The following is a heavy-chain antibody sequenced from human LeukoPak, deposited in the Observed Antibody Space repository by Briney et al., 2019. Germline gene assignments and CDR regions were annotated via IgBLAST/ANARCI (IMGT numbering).Heavy chain of an antibody. V-gene: IGHV3-21*01. CDR2: ISGSSDEI. J-gene: IGHJ4*02. D-gene: IGHD4-23*01. Sequence: PGGSLRLSCAASGFTFSSYSINWVRQAPGKGLEWVSSISGSSDEIYYAASVKGRFTISRDNAKNSLYLQMNSLRAEDTAVYYCARDDYGGNDYFDYWGQGTLVTVSS. CDR3: ARDDYGGNDYFDY. CDR1: GFTFSSYS.